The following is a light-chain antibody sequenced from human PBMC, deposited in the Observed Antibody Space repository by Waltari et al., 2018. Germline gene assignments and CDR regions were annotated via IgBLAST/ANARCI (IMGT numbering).Light chain of an antibody. J-gene: IGKJ1*01. CDR1: QSISSY. CDR2: AAS. V-gene: IGKV1-39*01. Sequence: IQMTQSPSSLSASVGDRVTITCRASQSISSYLNWYQQKPEKAPKLLIYAASSLQSGVPSRFSGRASETDFTLTISSLQPEDFATYYCQQSYSTLWTFGQGTKVEIK. CDR3: QQSYSTLWT.